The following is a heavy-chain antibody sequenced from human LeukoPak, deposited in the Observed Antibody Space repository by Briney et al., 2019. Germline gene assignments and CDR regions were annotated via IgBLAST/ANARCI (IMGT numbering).Heavy chain of an antibody. CDR1: GFTFSSYA. V-gene: IGHV3-30-3*01. Sequence: PGRSPRLSCAASGFTFSSYAMHWVRQAPGKGLEWVAVISYDGSNKYYADSVKGRFTISRDNSKNTLYLQMNSLRAEDTAVYYCAREPVDTAMAHYYYGKDVWGQGTTVIVSS. CDR2: ISYDGSNK. CDR3: AREPVDTAMAHYYYGKDV. J-gene: IGHJ6*02. D-gene: IGHD5-18*01.